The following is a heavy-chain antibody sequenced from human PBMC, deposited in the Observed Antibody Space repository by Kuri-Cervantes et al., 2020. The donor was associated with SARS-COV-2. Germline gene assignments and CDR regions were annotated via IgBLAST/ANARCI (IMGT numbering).Heavy chain of an antibody. J-gene: IGHJ4*02. Sequence: GGSLRLSCAASGFTFSNAWMSWVRQAPGKGLVWVSRINSDGSSTSYADSVKGRFTISRDNAKNTLYLQMNSLRAEDTAVYYCARPLMAGPHYFDFWGQGTLVTVSS. CDR3: ARPLMAGPHYFDF. V-gene: IGHV3-74*01. D-gene: IGHD6-19*01. CDR2: INSDGSST. CDR1: GFTFSNAW.